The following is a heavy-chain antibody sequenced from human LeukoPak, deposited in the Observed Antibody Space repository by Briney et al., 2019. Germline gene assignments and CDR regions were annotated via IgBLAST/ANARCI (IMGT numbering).Heavy chain of an antibody. D-gene: IGHD6-19*01. CDR3: ARAQGDLKWLEYYFDY. Sequence: PSQTLSLTCAISGDSVSSNSAAWNWIRQSPSRGLEWLGRTYYRSKWYNDYAVSVKSRITINPDTSKNQFSLQLNSVTPEDTAVYYCARAQGDLKWLEYYFDYWGQGTLVTVSS. CDR1: GDSVSSNSAA. CDR2: TYYRSKWYN. V-gene: IGHV6-1*01. J-gene: IGHJ4*02.